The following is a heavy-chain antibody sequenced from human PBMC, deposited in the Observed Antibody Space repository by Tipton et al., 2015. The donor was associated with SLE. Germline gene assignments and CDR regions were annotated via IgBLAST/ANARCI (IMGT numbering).Heavy chain of an antibody. CDR3: ARGRGYSGYLGY. V-gene: IGHV4-30-2*01. Sequence: TLSLTCTVSGGAISSGGYYWSWIRQPPGKGLEWIGYIYHSGSTYYNPSLKSRVTISVDRSKNQFSLKLSSVTAADTAVYYCARGRGYSGYLGYWGQGTLVTVSS. CDR2: IYHSGST. D-gene: IGHD5-12*01. CDR1: GGAISSGGYY. J-gene: IGHJ4*02.